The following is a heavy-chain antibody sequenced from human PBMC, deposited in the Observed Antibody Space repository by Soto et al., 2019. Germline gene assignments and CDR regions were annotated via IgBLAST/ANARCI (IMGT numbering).Heavy chain of an antibody. CDR1: GFTFSSYA. V-gene: IGHV3-23*01. CDR3: AKDGVDYDSSGYYYPYGY. J-gene: IGHJ4*02. CDR2: ISGSGGST. Sequence: RLSCAASGFTFSSYAMSWVRQAPGKGLEWVSAISGSGGSTYYADSVKGRFTISRDNSKNTLYLQMNSLRAEDTAVYYCAKDGVDYDSSGYYYPYGYWGQGTLVTVSS. D-gene: IGHD3-22*01.